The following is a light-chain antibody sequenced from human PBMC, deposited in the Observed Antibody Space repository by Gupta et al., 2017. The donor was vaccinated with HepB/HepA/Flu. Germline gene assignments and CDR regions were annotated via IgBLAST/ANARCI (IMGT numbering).Light chain of an antibody. J-gene: IGKJ5*01. Sequence: DTQMTQFPYSLSASAGDRVTITCQAIQDISNYLNWFQQKPGKAPKLLIFDASYLETGLPSRFSGSGSGTDFTFTITSLQPEDIATYYCQQYDNLPITFGQGTRLEIK. CDR2: DAS. CDR1: QDISNY. V-gene: IGKV1-33*01. CDR3: QQYDNLPIT.